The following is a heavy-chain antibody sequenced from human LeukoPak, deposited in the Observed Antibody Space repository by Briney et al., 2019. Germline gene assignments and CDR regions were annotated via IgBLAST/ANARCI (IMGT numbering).Heavy chain of an antibody. Sequence: GASLRLSCAASGFTLSNYAMGWVRQAPGKGLEWVSTISAIGARTFYAHSVKGRFTISRDISKNTLYLQMSSLRAEDTAVYYCTKAPYCTNYHPFDYWGEGSLVTVSS. CDR2: ISAIGART. CDR1: GFTLSNYA. CDR3: TKAPYCTNYHPFDY. V-gene: IGHV3-23*01. D-gene: IGHD2-8*01. J-gene: IGHJ4*02.